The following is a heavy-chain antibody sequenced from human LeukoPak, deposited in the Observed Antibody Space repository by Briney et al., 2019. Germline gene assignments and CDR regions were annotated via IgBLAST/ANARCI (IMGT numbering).Heavy chain of an antibody. D-gene: IGHD6-19*01. CDR1: GGSISSYY. Sequence: SETLSLTCTVSGGSISSYYWSWIRQPPGKGLEWIGYIYYSGSTNYNPSLKSRVTISVDTSKNQFSLKLSSVTAADTAVYYCARVNGWYEGERKDYFDYWGQGTLVTVSS. CDR3: ARVNGWYEGERKDYFDY. V-gene: IGHV4-59*01. J-gene: IGHJ4*02. CDR2: IYYSGST.